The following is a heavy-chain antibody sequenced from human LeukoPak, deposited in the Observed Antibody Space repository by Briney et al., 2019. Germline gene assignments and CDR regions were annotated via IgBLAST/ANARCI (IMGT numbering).Heavy chain of an antibody. D-gene: IGHD3-22*01. Sequence: GGSLRLSCAASGFTFSSYSMNWVRQAPGKGLEWVSYISSSSSTIYYADSVKGRFTISRDNAKNTLYLQMNSLRAEDTAVYYCAKGYYYDSSGYLAHDAFDIWGQGTMVTVSS. J-gene: IGHJ3*02. CDR3: AKGYYYDSSGYLAHDAFDI. CDR2: ISSSSSTI. CDR1: GFTFSSYS. V-gene: IGHV3-48*01.